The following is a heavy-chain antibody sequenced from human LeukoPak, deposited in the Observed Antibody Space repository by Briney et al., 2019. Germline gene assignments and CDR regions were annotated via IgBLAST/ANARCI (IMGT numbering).Heavy chain of an antibody. D-gene: IGHD3-22*01. J-gene: IGHJ3*02. CDR3: ARPNLGYYFDAFDI. V-gene: IGHV4-38-2*01. CDR2: IYHSGST. Sequence: SETLSLTCAVSGYSISSGYYWGWIRQPPGKGLEWIGSIYHSGSTYYNPSLKSRVTISGDTFKNQFSLKLSSVTAADTAVYYCARPNLGYYFDAFDIWGQGTMVTVSS. CDR1: GYSISSGYY.